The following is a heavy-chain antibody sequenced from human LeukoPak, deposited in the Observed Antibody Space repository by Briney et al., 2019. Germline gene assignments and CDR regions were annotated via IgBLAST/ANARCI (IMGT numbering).Heavy chain of an antibody. D-gene: IGHD3-22*01. V-gene: IGHV3-9*01. CDR3: AKDSTRPRGYYYDSSGYYTYWYFDL. CDR1: GFTFRSYD. J-gene: IGHJ2*01. Sequence: QTGGSLRLSCAASGFTFRSYDMSWVRQAPGKGLEWVSGISWNSGSIGYADSVKGRFTISRDNAKNSLYLQMNSLRAEDTALYYCAKDSTRPRGYYYDSSGYYTYWYFDLWGRGTLVTVSS. CDR2: ISWNSGSI.